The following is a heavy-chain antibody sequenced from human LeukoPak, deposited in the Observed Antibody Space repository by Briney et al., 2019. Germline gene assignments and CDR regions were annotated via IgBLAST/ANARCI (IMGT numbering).Heavy chain of an antibody. CDR3: ARSRGYCSSTSCLDAFDI. CDR2: IYWNDDK. J-gene: IGHJ3*02. CDR1: GFSLSTSGVG. Sequence: SGPTLVNPTQTLTLTCTFSGFSLSTSGVGVGWIRQPPGKALEWLALIYWNDDKRYSPSLKSRLTITKDTSKNQVVLTMTNMDPVDTATYYCARSRGYCSSTSCLDAFDIWGQGTMVTVSS. D-gene: IGHD2-2*01. V-gene: IGHV2-5*01.